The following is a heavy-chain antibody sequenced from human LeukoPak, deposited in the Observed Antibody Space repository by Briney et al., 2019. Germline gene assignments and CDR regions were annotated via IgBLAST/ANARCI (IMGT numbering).Heavy chain of an antibody. CDR3: AREEIAVAADY. CDR1: GFTFSSYS. V-gene: IGHV3-21*01. CDR2: ISSSSSYI. D-gene: IGHD6-19*01. J-gene: IGHJ4*02. Sequence: GESLRLSCAASGFTFSSYSMNWVRQAPGKGLEWVSSISSSSSYIYYADSVKGRFTISRDNAKNSLYLQMNSLRAEDTAVYYCAREEIAVAADYWGQGTLVTVSS.